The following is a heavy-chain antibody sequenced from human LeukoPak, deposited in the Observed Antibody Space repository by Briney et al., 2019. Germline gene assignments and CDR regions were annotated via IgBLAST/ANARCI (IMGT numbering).Heavy chain of an antibody. CDR3: TREGCGATSCYTNDY. CDR1: GFTVSNAW. V-gene: IGHV3-73*01. CDR2: ITGTHAT. Sequence: PGGSLTLSCAASGFTVSNAWMSWVRQAPGKGLEWVGRITGTHATAYFATVKGRFTISRDDSKYTKYLQMNSLETEDTDVYYCTREGCGATSCYTNDYWGEGTLVTVSS. D-gene: IGHD2-2*02. J-gene: IGHJ4*02.